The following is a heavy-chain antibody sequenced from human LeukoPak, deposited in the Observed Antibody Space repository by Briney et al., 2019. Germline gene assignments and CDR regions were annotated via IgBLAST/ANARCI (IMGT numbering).Heavy chain of an antibody. CDR3: ARGDLIMVIAASKY. J-gene: IGHJ4*02. CDR1: GFTFSSYS. V-gene: IGHV3-21*01. D-gene: IGHD2-15*01. Sequence: GGSLRLSCAASGFTFSSYSTNWVRQAPGKGLEWVSSISSSSSYIYYADSVKGRFTISRDSANNSLYLQMNSLRAEDTAVYYCARGDLIMVIAASKYRGQGTLVTVSS. CDR2: ISSSSSYI.